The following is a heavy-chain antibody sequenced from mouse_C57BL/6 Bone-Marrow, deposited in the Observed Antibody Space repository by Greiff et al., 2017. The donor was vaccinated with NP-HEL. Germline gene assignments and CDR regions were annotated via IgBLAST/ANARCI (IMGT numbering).Heavy chain of an antibody. Sequence: QVQLQQSGAELARPGASVKLSCKASGYTFTSYGISWVKQRTGQGLEWIGEIYPRSGNTYYNEKFKGKATLTADKSSSTAYMELRSLTSEDSAVYFCARGVYYGSRVAYWGQGTLVTVSA. J-gene: IGHJ3*01. V-gene: IGHV1-81*01. D-gene: IGHD1-1*01. CDR1: GYTFTSYG. CDR2: IYPRSGNT. CDR3: ARGVYYGSRVAY.